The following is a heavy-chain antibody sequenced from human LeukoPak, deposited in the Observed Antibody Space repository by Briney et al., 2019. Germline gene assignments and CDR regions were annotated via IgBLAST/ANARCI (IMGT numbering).Heavy chain of an antibody. CDR3: ARGHMLRGGVGVRWFDP. D-gene: IGHD3-10*01. J-gene: IGHJ5*02. CDR2: MNPNKGDT. Sequence: GASVTVSCKTSGYTFTNYDINWVRQAPGQGLEWMGWMNPNKGDTGYAQKFQGRVTMTRNTSISTAYMELSSLRSDDTAVYYCARGHMLRGGVGVRWFDPWGQGTLVTVSS. CDR1: GYTFTNYD. V-gene: IGHV1-8*01.